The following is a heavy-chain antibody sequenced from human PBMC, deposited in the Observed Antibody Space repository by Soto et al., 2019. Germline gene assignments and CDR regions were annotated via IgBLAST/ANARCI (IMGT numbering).Heavy chain of an antibody. CDR3: AKSRFFIGAIATFIDS. CDR1: GFTFRSYA. V-gene: IGHV3-30-3*01. Sequence: GGSLRLSCGVSGFTFRSYAMYWVRQAPGKGLEWVAVITHDGSQKYYADYVKGRFTISRDNSKNTLFLQMNSVRADDTALYFCAKSRFFIGAIATFIDSGGQGPQVTVSS. J-gene: IGHJ4*02. CDR2: ITHDGSQK.